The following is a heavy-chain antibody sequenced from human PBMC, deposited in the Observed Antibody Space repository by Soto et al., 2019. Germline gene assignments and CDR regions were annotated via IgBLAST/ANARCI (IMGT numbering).Heavy chain of an antibody. D-gene: IGHD1-26*01. J-gene: IGHJ4*02. V-gene: IGHV4-59*08. Sequence: TLSLTGTLSGGSINHYYWTWIPQPPGKGLKWMGYIYYSGTTTNYNPSLKIRVTLSVDTSKNQFSLKLSSVTAADTAVYYCTRLGGSYAVPHFYCWTQRSLVTVSS. CDR2: IYYSGTT. CDR3: TRLGGSYAVPHFYC. CDR1: GGSINHYY.